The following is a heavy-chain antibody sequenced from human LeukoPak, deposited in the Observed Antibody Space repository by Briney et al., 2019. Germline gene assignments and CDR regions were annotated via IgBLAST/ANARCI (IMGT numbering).Heavy chain of an antibody. J-gene: IGHJ4*02. Sequence: GGSLRLSCAASGFTFSSYEMNWVRQAPGKGLEWVSYISSSGSAKYYADSVKGRFTISRDNAKNSLYLQMNSLRAEDTAVYYCARGGYNLYWGQGTLVTVSS. CDR2: ISSSGSAK. CDR1: GFTFSSYE. V-gene: IGHV3-48*03. D-gene: IGHD1-14*01. CDR3: ARGGYNLY.